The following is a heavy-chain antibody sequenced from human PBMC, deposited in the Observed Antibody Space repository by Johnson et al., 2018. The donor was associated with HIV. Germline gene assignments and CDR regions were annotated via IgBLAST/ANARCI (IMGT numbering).Heavy chain of an antibody. CDR3: ARRRYSTSWQEAFYI. D-gene: IGHD6-13*01. Sequence: MQLVESGGGLVQPGESLRLSCGASGFTFSSHHMHWVRQAPGKGLEHVSAISGNGGSTYYANSVKGRFTISRDNFKNTLYLQMGSLTAEDMAVYYCARRRYSTSWQEAFYIWGRGTMVTVSS. V-gene: IGHV3-64*01. J-gene: IGHJ3*02. CDR2: ISGNGGST. CDR1: GFTFSSHH.